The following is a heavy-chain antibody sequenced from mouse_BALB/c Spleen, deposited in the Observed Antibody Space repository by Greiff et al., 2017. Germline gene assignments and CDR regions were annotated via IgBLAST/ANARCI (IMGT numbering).Heavy chain of an antibody. Sequence: EVMLVESGGGLVKPGGSLKLSCAASGFTFSSYTMSWVRQTPEKRLEWVATISSGGGNTYYPDSVKGRFTISRDNAKNNLYLQMSSLRSEDTALYYCARYESHYDLYYFDYWGQGTTLTVSS. D-gene: IGHD2-4*01. V-gene: IGHV5-9*03. CDR3: ARYESHYDLYYFDY. CDR1: GFTFSSYT. J-gene: IGHJ2*01. CDR2: ISSGGGNT.